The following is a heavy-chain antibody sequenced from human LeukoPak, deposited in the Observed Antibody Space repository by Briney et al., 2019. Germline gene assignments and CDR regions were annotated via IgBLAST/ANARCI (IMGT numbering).Heavy chain of an antibody. Sequence: QSGGSLRLSCAASGFTFSTYWMSWVRQAPGKGLEWVANTKEDGSEKYYVDSVKGRFTISRDNAEKSPYLQMNSLRAEDTAVYYCARTPSGWYDDYFDYWGQGTLVTVSS. CDR3: ARTPSGWYDDYFDY. CDR2: TKEDGSEK. J-gene: IGHJ4*02. D-gene: IGHD6-19*01. V-gene: IGHV3-7*03. CDR1: GFTFSTYW.